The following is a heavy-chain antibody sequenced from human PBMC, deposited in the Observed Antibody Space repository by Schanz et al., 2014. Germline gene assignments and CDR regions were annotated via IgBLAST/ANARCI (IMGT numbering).Heavy chain of an antibody. CDR1: GFTFDDHA. J-gene: IGHJ3*01. Sequence: VQLVESGGGVVQPGGSLRLSCAASGFTFDDHAMHWVRQSPGKGPEWVSGISWNSGDIAYADSVKGRFTVSRDNFRNSVFLQMNSLEPGDTALYFCAKDMSIFCSHGLDAWGPGTMVTVSA. CDR2: ISWNSGDI. D-gene: IGHD3-3*01. CDR3: AKDMSIFCSHGLDA. V-gene: IGHV3-9*01.